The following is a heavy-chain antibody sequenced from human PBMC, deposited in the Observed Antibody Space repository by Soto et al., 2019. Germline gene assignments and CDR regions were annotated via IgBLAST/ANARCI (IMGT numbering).Heavy chain of an antibody. Sequence: PSETLSLTCAVYGGSFSGYFWSWIRQPPGKGLEWIGEINHSGSTNYNASLKSRVTISVDTSKKQFSLKLTSVTAADTAVYYCARNSGYSSGWGTYYYYGMDVRGQGTTVTVSS. D-gene: IGHD6-19*01. V-gene: IGHV4-34*01. CDR2: INHSGST. J-gene: IGHJ6*02. CDR1: GGSFSGYF. CDR3: ARNSGYSSGWGTYYYYGMDV.